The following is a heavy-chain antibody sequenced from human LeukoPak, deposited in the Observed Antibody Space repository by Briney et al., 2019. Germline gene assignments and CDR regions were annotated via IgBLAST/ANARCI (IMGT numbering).Heavy chain of an antibody. CDR2: ISYDGSNK. J-gene: IGHJ4*02. Sequence: PGGSLRLSCAASGFTFSSYAMHWVRQAPGKGLGWVAVISYDGSNKYYADSVKGRFTISRDNSKNTLYLQMNSLRAEDTAVYYCAREPGSSGLDYWGQGTLVTVSS. CDR1: GFTFSSYA. D-gene: IGHD6-19*01. CDR3: AREPGSSGLDY. V-gene: IGHV3-30-3*01.